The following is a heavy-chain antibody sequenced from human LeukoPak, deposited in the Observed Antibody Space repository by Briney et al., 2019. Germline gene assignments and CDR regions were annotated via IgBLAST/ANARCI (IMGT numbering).Heavy chain of an antibody. CDR2: IYHSGST. CDR1: GYSISCGYY. Sequence: SETLSLTCAVSGYSISCGYYWGWIRQPPGKGLEWIGSIYHSGSTYYNPSLKSRVTISVDTSKNQFSLKLSSVTVADTAVYYCASASYGSGSYYRRGFDPWGEGTLVTVST. V-gene: IGHV4-38-2*01. CDR3: ASASYGSGSYYRRGFDP. J-gene: IGHJ5*02. D-gene: IGHD3-10*01.